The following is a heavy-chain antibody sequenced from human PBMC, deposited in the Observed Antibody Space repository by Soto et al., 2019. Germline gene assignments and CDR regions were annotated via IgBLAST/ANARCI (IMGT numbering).Heavy chain of an antibody. J-gene: IGHJ6*02. V-gene: IGHV1-69*13. D-gene: IGHD6-13*01. CDR3: ARARYNSRWDTSAGYYYCGMDV. Sequence: GASVKVSCKASGGTFSSYAISWVRQAPGQGLEWMGGIIPIFGTANYAQKFQGRVTITADESTSTAYMELSSLRSEDTAVYYCARARYNSRWDTSAGYYYCGMDVWGQGTTVTVSS. CDR2: IIPIFGTA. CDR1: GGTFSSYA.